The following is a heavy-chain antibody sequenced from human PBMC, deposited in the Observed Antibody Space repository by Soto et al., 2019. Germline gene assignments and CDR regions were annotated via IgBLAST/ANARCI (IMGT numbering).Heavy chain of an antibody. D-gene: IGHD5-12*01. CDR1: GFTFSTYS. V-gene: IGHV3-21*01. CDR3: ATYTGSYYHYGMDV. J-gene: IGHJ6*02. Sequence: EVQLVESGGGLVEPGGSLRLSCAASGFTFSTYSMNWVRQAPGKGLEWVSSISSGSSYIYYADSVKGRFTISRDNAHNSRYLRMNSLRAEDTAVYYSATYTGSYYHYGMDVWGQGTTVTVSS. CDR2: ISSGSSYI.